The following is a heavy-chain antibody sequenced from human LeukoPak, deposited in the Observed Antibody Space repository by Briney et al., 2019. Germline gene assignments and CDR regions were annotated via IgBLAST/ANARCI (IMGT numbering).Heavy chain of an antibody. Sequence: GASLQISCKGSGSSFTSYWISWVRQMPGKGLEWMGRIDPSDSYTNYSPSFQGHVTISADKSISTAYLQWSSLKASDTAMYYCARTPLYCGGGSCSLGGWGQGTLVTVSS. V-gene: IGHV5-10-1*01. D-gene: IGHD2-15*01. CDR1: GSSFTSYW. CDR2: IDPSDSYT. CDR3: ARTPLYCGGGSCSLGG. J-gene: IGHJ4*02.